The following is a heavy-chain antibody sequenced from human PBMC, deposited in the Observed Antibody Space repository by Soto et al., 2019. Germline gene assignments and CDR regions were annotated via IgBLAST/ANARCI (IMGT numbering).Heavy chain of an antibody. J-gene: IGHJ2*01. D-gene: IGHD2-15*01. Sequence: QVQLVQSGAEVKKPGASVKVSCRASGYTFTHYGITWVRQAPGQGLEWLGWINPDNGGKQTVQRLHDRLTLNTDRSTTTAYMELRSLIYDDTAVYYCAKDLHDGGRYWYFDLWGRGTLVTVPS. V-gene: IGHV1-18*01. CDR2: INPDNGGK. CDR3: AKDLHDGGRYWYFDL. CDR1: GYTFTHYG.